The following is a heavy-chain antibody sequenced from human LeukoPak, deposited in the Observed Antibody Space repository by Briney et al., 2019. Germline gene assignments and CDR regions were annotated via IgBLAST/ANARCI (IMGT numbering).Heavy chain of an antibody. CDR1: GFTFSSYS. D-gene: IGHD4-11*01. J-gene: IGHJ4*02. Sequence: KPGGSLRLSCAASGFTFSSYSMNWVRQAPGKGLEWVSSISSSSSYIYYADSVKGRFTISRDNAKNSLYLQMNSLRAEDAAVYYCARDLTTVIAHVLYFDSWGQGTLVTVSS. CDR3: ARDLTTVIAHVLYFDS. V-gene: IGHV3-21*01. CDR2: ISSSSSYI.